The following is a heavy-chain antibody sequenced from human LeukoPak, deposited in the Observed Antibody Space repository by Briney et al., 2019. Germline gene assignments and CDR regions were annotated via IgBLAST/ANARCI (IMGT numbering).Heavy chain of an antibody. V-gene: IGHV4-4*02. CDR2: IYHSGST. CDR3: ARGRTYYYDSSGYYY. CDR1: GGSIKSNNW. J-gene: IGHJ4*02. D-gene: IGHD3-22*01. Sequence: SETLSLTCAVSGGSIKSNNWWSWVRPPPGKGLEWIGEIYHSGSTNYNPSLKSRVTISVDTSKNQFSLKLSSVTAADTAVYYCARGRTYYYDSSGYYYWGQGTLVTVSS.